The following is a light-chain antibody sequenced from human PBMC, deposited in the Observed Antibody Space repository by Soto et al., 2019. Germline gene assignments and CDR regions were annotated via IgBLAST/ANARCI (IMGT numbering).Light chain of an antibody. CDR3: QQYNDWPPLFT. CDR1: QSVSSD. CDR2: GAS. V-gene: IGKV3-15*01. J-gene: IGKJ3*01. Sequence: EIVLTQSPGTLSLSPGERATLSCRASQSVSSDLVWYQQKPGQAPRLLIYGASTRATGIPARFSGSGSGTEFILTISSLQSEDFAVYYCQQYNDWPPLFTFGPGTKVDIK.